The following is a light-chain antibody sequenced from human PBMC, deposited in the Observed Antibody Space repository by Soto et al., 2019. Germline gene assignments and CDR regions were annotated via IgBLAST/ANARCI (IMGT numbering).Light chain of an antibody. Sequence: EIVLTQSPGTLSLSPGERATLSCRASQSVSSNNLAWYQQKPGQTPRLLIYGASSRSTGIPDRFSGSGSGTDFTLTISTLEPEDFAVYYCQQYDNSITFGTGTRLEIE. J-gene: IGKJ5*01. CDR1: QSVSSNN. CDR2: GAS. CDR3: QQYDNSIT. V-gene: IGKV3-20*01.